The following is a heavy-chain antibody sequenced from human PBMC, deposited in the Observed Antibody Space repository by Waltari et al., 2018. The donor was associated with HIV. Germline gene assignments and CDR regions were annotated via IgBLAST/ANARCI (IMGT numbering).Heavy chain of an antibody. CDR1: GFSPNSHGMC. CDR2: IDWENDK. Sequence: QVTLRESGPALVKPTQTLTLTCTLSGFSPNSHGMCVRWIRQPPGKALEWLARIDWENDKYYSTSLKTRLTISKDTPKNQVVLTMTNLDPVDTATYYCARIRRGGDCYNDPFDIWGQGTRVTVSS. J-gene: IGHJ3*02. CDR3: ARIRRGGDCYNDPFDI. D-gene: IGHD2-21*02. V-gene: IGHV2-70*15.